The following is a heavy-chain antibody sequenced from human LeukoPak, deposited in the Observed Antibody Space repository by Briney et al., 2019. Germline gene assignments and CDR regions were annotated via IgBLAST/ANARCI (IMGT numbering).Heavy chain of an antibody. Sequence: ASVKVSCKASGYTLTGYYIHWVRQAPGQGLEWMGWLNPNSGGANYAQNFQGRVTMTRDTSISTAYMDLSRLISDDTAVYYCARGLTVGPTTGAFDIWGQGTMVTVSS. J-gene: IGHJ3*02. CDR2: LNPNSGGA. D-gene: IGHD1-26*01. CDR3: ARGLTVGPTTGAFDI. CDR1: GYTLTGYY. V-gene: IGHV1-2*02.